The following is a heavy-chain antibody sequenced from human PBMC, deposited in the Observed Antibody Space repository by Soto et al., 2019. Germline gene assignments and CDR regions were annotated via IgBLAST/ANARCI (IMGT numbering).Heavy chain of an antibody. J-gene: IGHJ6*02. D-gene: IGHD6-13*01. CDR2: ISSGSSYI. CDR3: ARDRDSSSGTHFLGYLHGMDV. Sequence: PGGSLRLSCAASGVTFSTFSMNWVRQAKGKGLEWVSSISSGSSYIYYADSVKGRFTISRDNAKNSLYLQMNSLRAEDTAVYYCARDRDSSSGTHFLGYLHGMDVWGQGTTVTVSS. CDR1: GVTFSTFS. V-gene: IGHV3-21*01.